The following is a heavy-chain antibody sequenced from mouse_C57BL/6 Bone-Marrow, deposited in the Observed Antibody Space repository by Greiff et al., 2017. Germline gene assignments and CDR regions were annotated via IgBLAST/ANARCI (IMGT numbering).Heavy chain of an antibody. D-gene: IGHD6-1*01. Sequence: VQLQQPGPGLVQPSQSLSITCTVSGFSLTSYGVPWVRQSPGKGLEWMGVIWRGGSTDYNAAFMSRLSITKDNSKSRVFFNMDSLQADDAAIYYCANSPFDYWGQGTTLTVSS. CDR3: ANSPFDY. J-gene: IGHJ2*01. V-gene: IGHV2-5*01. CDR1: GFSLTSYG. CDR2: IWRGGST.